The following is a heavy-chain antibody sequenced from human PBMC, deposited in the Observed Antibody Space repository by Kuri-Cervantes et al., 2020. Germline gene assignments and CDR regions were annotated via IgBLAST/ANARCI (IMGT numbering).Heavy chain of an antibody. V-gene: IGHV3-30*03. CDR3: ARGYYDSSEYYYYGMDV. CDR2: ISYDGSNK. CDR1: GFTFSSYG. D-gene: IGHD3-22*01. Sequence: GESLKISCAASGFTFSSYGMHWVRQAPGKGLEWVSVISYDGSNKYDADSVKGLFTISRDNSKNTLYLQMNSLRAEDTAVYYCARGYYDSSEYYYYGMDVWGQGTTVTVSS. J-gene: IGHJ6*02.